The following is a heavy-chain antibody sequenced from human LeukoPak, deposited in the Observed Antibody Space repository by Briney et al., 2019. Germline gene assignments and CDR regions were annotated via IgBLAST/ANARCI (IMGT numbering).Heavy chain of an antibody. D-gene: IGHD3-22*01. CDR1: GGSISSGGYD. CDR2: IYYSGGS. Sequence: PSETLSLTCTVSGGSISSGGYDWSWIRQHPGKGLEWIGNIYYSGGSYYNPSLKSRVTISVDTSKNQFSLKLSSVTAADTAVYYCASVGGDYYDSKRYFQHWGQGTLVTVSS. J-gene: IGHJ1*01. CDR3: ASVGGDYYDSKRYFQH. V-gene: IGHV4-31*03.